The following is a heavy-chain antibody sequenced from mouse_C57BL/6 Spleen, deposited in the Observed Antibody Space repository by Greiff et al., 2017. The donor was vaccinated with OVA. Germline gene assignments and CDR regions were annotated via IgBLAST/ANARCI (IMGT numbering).Heavy chain of an antibody. J-gene: IGHJ1*03. V-gene: IGHV5-9*01. CDR1: GFTFSSYT. CDR2: ISGGGGNT. CDR3: ARDYGSSYLSYFDV. Sequence: DVMLVESGGGLVKPGGSLKLSCAASGFTFSSYTMSWVRQTPEKRLEWVATISGGGGNTYYPDSVKGRFTISRDNAKNTLYLQMSSLRSEDTALYYCARDYGSSYLSYFDVWGTGTTVTVSS. D-gene: IGHD1-1*01.